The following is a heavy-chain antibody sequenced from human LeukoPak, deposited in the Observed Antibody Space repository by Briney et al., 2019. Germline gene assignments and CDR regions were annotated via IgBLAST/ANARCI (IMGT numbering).Heavy chain of an antibody. Sequence: GGSLRLSCAASGFTVSSNYMSWVRQAPGKGLEWVSVIYSGGSTYYADSVKGRFTISRDNSKNTLYLQMNSLRAEDTAVYYCARGYGYSYGTGFGYWGQGTLVTVSS. V-gene: IGHV3-53*01. CDR3: ARGYGYSYGTGFGY. CDR1: GFTVSSNY. J-gene: IGHJ4*02. D-gene: IGHD5-18*01. CDR2: IYSGGST.